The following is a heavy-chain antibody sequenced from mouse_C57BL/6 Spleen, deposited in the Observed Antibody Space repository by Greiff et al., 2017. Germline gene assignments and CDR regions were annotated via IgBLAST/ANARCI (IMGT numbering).Heavy chain of an antibody. CDR2: IHPSDSDT. J-gene: IGHJ2*01. V-gene: IGHV1-74*01. Sequence: VQLQQPGAELVKPGASVKVSCKASGYTFTSYWMHWVKQRPGQGLEWIGRIHPSDSDTNYNQKFKGKATLTLNKSSSTAYMQLISLTSEDSAVYYCEIPIVGYWGQGTTLTVSS. CDR3: EIPIVGY. CDR1: GYTFTSYW.